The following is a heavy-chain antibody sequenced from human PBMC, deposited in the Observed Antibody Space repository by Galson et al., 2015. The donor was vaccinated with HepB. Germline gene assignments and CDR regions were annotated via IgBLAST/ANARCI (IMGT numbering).Heavy chain of an antibody. CDR1: GFTFNNYG. CDR2: IWYDGSNE. V-gene: IGHV3-33*01. Sequence: SLRLSCATSGFTFNNYGMHWVRQTPGKGLEWVAVIWYDGSNEDYADSVKGRFTISRDNSKSTLYLKMNSLRVEDTAVYYCARDTYGRQLGSFHYWGQGTLVTVSS. CDR3: ARDTYGRQLGSFHY. D-gene: IGHD3-16*01. J-gene: IGHJ4*02.